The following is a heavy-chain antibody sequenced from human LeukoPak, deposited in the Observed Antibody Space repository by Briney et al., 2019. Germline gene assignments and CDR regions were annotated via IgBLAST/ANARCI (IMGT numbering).Heavy chain of an antibody. D-gene: IGHD3-22*01. V-gene: IGHV1-18*01. Sequence: ASVKASCKASGYTFTSYGISWVRQAPGQGLEWMGWISAYNGNTNYAQKLQGRVTMTTDTSTSTAYMELRSLRSDDTAVYYCARVLGPYYYDSSGHDAFDIWGQGTMVTVSS. J-gene: IGHJ3*02. CDR1: GYTFTSYG. CDR3: ARVLGPYYYDSSGHDAFDI. CDR2: ISAYNGNT.